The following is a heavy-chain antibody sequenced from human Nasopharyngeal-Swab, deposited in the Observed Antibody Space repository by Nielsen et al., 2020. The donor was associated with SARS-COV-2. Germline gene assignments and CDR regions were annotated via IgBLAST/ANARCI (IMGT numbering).Heavy chain of an antibody. Sequence: GESLKISCAASGFTFINAWMIWVRQAPGKGLEWVGRIKSKTDGGTTDYAAPVKGRFTISRDDSKNTLYLQMNSLKTEDTAVYYCTTDPMTTVTYWGQGTLVTVSS. J-gene: IGHJ4*02. CDR3: TTDPMTTVTY. CDR1: GFTFINAW. D-gene: IGHD4-17*01. CDR2: IKSKTDGGTT. V-gene: IGHV3-15*01.